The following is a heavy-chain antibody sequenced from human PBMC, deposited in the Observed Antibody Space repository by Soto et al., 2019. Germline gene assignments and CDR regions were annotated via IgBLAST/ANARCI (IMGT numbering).Heavy chain of an antibody. CDR2: INYSGRA. V-gene: IGHV4-39*01. CDR1: GGSIITSSYH. CDR3: ARLSGGRSVYFDP. D-gene: IGHD2-8*02. Sequence: PSETLSLTCTVSGGSIITSSYHWGWIRQPPGKGLEWIGSINYSGRAYQNPSLKSRVTISIDTSENQFSLKLTSVTAADTAMYFCARLSGGRSVYFDPWGQGMLVTVSS. J-gene: IGHJ5*02.